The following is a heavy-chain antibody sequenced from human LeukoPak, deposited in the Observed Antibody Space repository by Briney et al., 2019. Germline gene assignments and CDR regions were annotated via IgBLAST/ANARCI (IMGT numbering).Heavy chain of an antibody. Sequence: PSETLSLTCTASGCSISSYYWSWIRQPAGKGLEWIGRIYSSGSTKYNPSLKSRVTISVDKSKNQLSLMLRSVTAADTAVYDCASSTTVPYYFDYWGQGTLVTVSS. CDR2: IYSSGST. CDR3: ASSTTVPYYFDY. J-gene: IGHJ4*02. V-gene: IGHV4-4*07. CDR1: GCSISSYY. D-gene: IGHD4-17*01.